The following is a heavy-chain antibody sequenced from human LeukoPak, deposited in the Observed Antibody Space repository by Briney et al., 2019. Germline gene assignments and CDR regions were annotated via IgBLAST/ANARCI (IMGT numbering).Heavy chain of an antibody. Sequence: SVKVSCKASGGTFSSYAISWVRQAPGQGLEWMGGVIPIFGTANYTQKFQGRVTITADESTSTAYMELSSLRSEDTAVYYCARRLHDAFDIWGQGTMVTVSS. CDR2: VIPIFGTA. CDR1: GGTFSSYA. CDR3: ARRLHDAFDI. J-gene: IGHJ3*02. V-gene: IGHV1-69*01. D-gene: IGHD4-11*01.